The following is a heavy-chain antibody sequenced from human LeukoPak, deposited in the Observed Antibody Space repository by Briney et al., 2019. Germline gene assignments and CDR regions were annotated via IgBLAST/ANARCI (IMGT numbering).Heavy chain of an antibody. J-gene: IGHJ4*02. CDR3: ARGMSWYAGSFGDY. CDR2: ISSSSSYI. V-gene: IGHV3-21*01. Sequence: GGSLRLSCAASGFTFSSYSMNWVRQAPGKGLEWVSSISSSSSYIYYADSVKGRFTISRDNAKNSLYLQMNSLRAEDTAVYYCARGMSWYAGSFGDYWGQGTLVTVSS. CDR1: GFTFSSYS. D-gene: IGHD3-10*01.